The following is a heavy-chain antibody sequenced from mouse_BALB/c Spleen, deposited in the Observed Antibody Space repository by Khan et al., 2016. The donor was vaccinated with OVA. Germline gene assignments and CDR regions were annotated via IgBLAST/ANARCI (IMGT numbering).Heavy chain of an antibody. CDR2: ISYSGST. D-gene: IGHD2-3*01. CDR3: ARDGSRYNYAMDY. CDR1: GYSITSDYA. Sequence: EVKLVESGPGLVKPSQSLSLTCTVTGYSITSDYAWNWIRQFPGNKLEWMGYISYSGSTHYNPSLKSRISITRDTSKNQFFLQLNAVTTEDTATYYCARDGSRYNYAMDYWGQGTSVTVSS. J-gene: IGHJ4*01. V-gene: IGHV3-2*02.